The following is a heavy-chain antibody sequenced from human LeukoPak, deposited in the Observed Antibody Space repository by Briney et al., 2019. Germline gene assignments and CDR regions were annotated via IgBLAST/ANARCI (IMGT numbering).Heavy chain of an antibody. Sequence: PGGSLRLSCAASGFTFSSHDIHWVRQAPGKGLEWVAVISFDGNTKYYVDSVKGRFNVSRDNSKNTLYLQMNSLRVKDTAVYYCAKADYYGSGSYWDLDYWGQGTLVTVSS. J-gene: IGHJ4*02. CDR1: GFTFSSHD. V-gene: IGHV3-30*18. D-gene: IGHD3-10*01. CDR3: AKADYYGSGSYWDLDY. CDR2: ISFDGNTK.